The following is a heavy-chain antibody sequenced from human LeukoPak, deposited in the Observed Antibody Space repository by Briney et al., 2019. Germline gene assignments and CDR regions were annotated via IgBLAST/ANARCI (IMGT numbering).Heavy chain of an antibody. J-gene: IGHJ6*02. CDR1: GFTFSSYG. CDR3: AKATMVRGVDISYYYYGMDV. CDR2: IRYDGSNK. V-gene: IGHV3-30*02. D-gene: IGHD3-10*01. Sequence: GGSLRLSCAASGFTFSSYGMHWVRQAPGKGLEWVAFIRYDGSNKYYADSVKGRFTISRDNSKNTLYLQMNSLRAEDTAVYYCAKATMVRGVDISYYYYGMDVWGQGTTVTASS.